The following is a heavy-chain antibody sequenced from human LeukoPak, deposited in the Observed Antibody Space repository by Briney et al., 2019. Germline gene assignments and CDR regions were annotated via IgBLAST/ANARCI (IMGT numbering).Heavy chain of an antibody. CDR3: AKGDSGSYVRPADY. J-gene: IGHJ4*02. CDR2: ISWNSGSI. D-gene: IGHD1-26*01. Sequence: PGRSLRLSCAASGFTFDDYAMHWVRQAPGKGLEWVSGISWNSGSIGYADSVKGRFTISRDNAKNSLYLQMNSLRAEDTALYYCAKGDSGSYVRPADYWGRGTLVTVSS. CDR1: GFTFDDYA. V-gene: IGHV3-9*01.